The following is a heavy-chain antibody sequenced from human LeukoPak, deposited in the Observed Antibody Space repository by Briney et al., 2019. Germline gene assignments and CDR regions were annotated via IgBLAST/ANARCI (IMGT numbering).Heavy chain of an antibody. J-gene: IGHJ4*02. CDR1: GFTFSNAW. CDR3: ITGYSSGWYNDY. V-gene: IGHV3-15*01. Sequence: GGSLRLSCAASGFTFSNAWMSWVRQAPGKGLEWVGRIKSKTDGGTTDYAAPVKGRFTISRDDSKNTLYLQMNSLKTEDTAVYYCITGYSSGWYNDYWGQGTLVTVSS. CDR2: IKSKTDGGTT. D-gene: IGHD6-19*01.